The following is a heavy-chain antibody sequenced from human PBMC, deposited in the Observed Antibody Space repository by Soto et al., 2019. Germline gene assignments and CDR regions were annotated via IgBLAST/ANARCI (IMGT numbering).Heavy chain of an antibody. D-gene: IGHD3-16*01. CDR3: ARLLESWGETHYFDS. J-gene: IGHJ4*02. Sequence: PGESLKISCQASGYIFTSNWIGWVRQMPGKGLEWMGIIYPGDSETRYGPSFQGRVTISADRSLNTVYLQWTSLKVSDTAMYYCARLLESWGETHYFDSWGQGTKVTVSS. CDR1: GYIFTSNW. V-gene: IGHV5-51*01. CDR2: IYPGDSET.